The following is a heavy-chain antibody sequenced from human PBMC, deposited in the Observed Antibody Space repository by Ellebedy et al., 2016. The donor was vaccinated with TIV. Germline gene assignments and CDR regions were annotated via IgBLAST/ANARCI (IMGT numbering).Heavy chain of an antibody. CDR3: ARAGNYDQLSPSGGY. CDR1: GFTFSSYS. D-gene: IGHD3-22*01. V-gene: IGHV3-48*01. Sequence: GESLKISCAASGFTFSSYSMNWVRQDPGKGLEWISFIGSSSSTIYYADSVKGRFTISRDNAKNSLYLQMNSLRAEDTAVYFCARAGNYDQLSPSGGYWGQGTLVTVSS. CDR2: IGSSSSTI. J-gene: IGHJ4*02.